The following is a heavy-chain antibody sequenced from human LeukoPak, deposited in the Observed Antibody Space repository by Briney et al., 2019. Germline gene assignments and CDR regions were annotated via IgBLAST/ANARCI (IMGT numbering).Heavy chain of an antibody. J-gene: IGHJ4*02. V-gene: IGHV6-1*01. CDR3: ARGKGGMIDN. CDR1: GDSLSINSAP. CDR2: TYYKAKLYN. D-gene: IGHD1-26*01. Sequence: SQTLSLTCGISGDSLSINSAPWNWRTKSRSRGVEWLGRTYYKAKLYNGYAASVKSRITINPDRSKNQFSLQLKSVTPENTAVYYCARGKGGMIDNWGQGILVTVSS.